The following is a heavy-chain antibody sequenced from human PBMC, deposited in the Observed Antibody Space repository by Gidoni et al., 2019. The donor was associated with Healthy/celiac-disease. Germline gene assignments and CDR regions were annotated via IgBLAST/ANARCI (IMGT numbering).Heavy chain of an antibody. D-gene: IGHD3-22*01. CDR1: GGSISSSSYY. CDR3: ARRRGIVVVTPWDY. Sequence: QLQLQESCPGLVKPSETLSLTCTVSGGSISSSSYYWGWIRQPPGKGLEWIGSIYYSGSTYYNPSLKSRVTISVDTSKNQFSLKLSSVTAADTAVYYCARRRGIVVVTPWDYWGQGTLVTVSS. V-gene: IGHV4-39*01. CDR2: IYYSGST. J-gene: IGHJ4*02.